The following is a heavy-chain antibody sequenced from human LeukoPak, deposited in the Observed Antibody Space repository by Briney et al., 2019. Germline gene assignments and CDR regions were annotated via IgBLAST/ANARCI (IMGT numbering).Heavy chain of an antibody. J-gene: IGHJ6*02. D-gene: IGHD3-10*01. CDR1: GYGFTSYW. CDR2: SDSSSACT. V-gene: IGHV5-10-1*01. Sequence: AEALQISCRASGYGFTSYWISWVRQMPGKDRVWRVGSDSSSACTNYSPSFQGHVTISADTSISTAYLQWSSLKASDTAMYYCARSNYYGSGSYYDGYYYSGMAVWGQGTTVTV. CDR3: ARSNYYGSGSYYDGYYYSGMAV.